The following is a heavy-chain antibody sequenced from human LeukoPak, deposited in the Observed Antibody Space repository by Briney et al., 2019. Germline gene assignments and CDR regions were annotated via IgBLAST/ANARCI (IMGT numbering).Heavy chain of an antibody. D-gene: IGHD3-10*01. CDR1: GFIFSGYE. J-gene: IGHJ5*02. Sequence: PGGSLRLSCVASGFIFSGYEMNWVRQVRGKGPEWISYISSSGRTTYYADSVKGRFTISRDNARDSLYLQMNDLRAEDTAAYYCARRGSGSFYRWFDPWGQGTQVTVSS. V-gene: IGHV3-48*03. CDR2: ISSSGRTT. CDR3: ARRGSGSFYRWFDP.